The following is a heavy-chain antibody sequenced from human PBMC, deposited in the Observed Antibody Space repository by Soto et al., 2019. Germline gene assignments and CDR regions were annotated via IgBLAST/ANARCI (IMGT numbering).Heavy chain of an antibody. D-gene: IGHD2-15*01. CDR3: ARATPYYYAGMDV. V-gene: IGHV4-31*03. J-gene: IGHJ6*02. Sequence: QVQLQESGPGLVKPSQTLSLTCTVSGGSISSGGDYWSWIRQHPGKGLEWIRYIYYSGSTYYNPSLKSRVTLSVDTSTTHFSVKLSSVTAADTAAYYCARATPYYYAGMDVWGQGTTVTVSS. CDR1: GGSISSGGDY. CDR2: IYYSGST.